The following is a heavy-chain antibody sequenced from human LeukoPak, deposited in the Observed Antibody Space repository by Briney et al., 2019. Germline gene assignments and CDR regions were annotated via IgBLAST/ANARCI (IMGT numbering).Heavy chain of an antibody. J-gene: IGHJ4*02. Sequence: RLLRLSCAAPGFPLTGYSMNWVRQAPGKGLEWVSSIGSRSAYIYYAYSVRGRFTISRDNAKNSLYLQMNSLRAEDTAVYYCARGARDGYNLDYWGQGILVTVSS. V-gene: IGHV3-21*01. CDR2: IGSRSAYI. D-gene: IGHD5-24*01. CDR3: ARGARDGYNLDY. CDR1: GFPLTGYS.